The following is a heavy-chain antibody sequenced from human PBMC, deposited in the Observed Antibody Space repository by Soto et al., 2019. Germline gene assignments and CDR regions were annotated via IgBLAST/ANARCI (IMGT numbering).Heavy chain of an antibody. D-gene: IGHD6-19*01. V-gene: IGHV3-7*02. CDR2: IKQDGSEK. Sequence: EVQLVESGGGLVQPGGSLRLSCAASGFSFSTYWMNWVRQAPGKGLEWVANIKQDGSEKYYMDSVNGRFTISRDNAKASLHLQMNSLRADDTAVYYCAGGTGWFIVDWGQGTLVTVSS. J-gene: IGHJ4*02. CDR1: GFSFSTYW. CDR3: AGGTGWFIVD.